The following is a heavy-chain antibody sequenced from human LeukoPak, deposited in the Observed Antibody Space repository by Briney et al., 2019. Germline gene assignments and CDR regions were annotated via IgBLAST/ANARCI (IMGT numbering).Heavy chain of an antibody. CDR3: AGRGQRYFRD. J-gene: IGHJ1*01. CDR1: GDSISSDY. CDR2: IYRFGNT. V-gene: IGHV4-4*08. Sequence: SETLSLTCTVSGDSISSDYWSWIRQPPGKGLEWIGYIYRFGNTDYNPSLLRRVTISLDTSKKQLSQNLTSVTAADTAVYYCAGRGQRYFRDWGQGTLVTVSS.